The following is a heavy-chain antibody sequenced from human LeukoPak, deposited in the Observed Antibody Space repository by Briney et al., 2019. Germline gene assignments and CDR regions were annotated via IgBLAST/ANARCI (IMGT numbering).Heavy chain of an antibody. J-gene: IGHJ4*02. D-gene: IGHD3-22*01. V-gene: IGHV3-30-3*01. CDR3: ARATYYYDSSGYSLGY. Sequence: PGRSLRLSCAASGFTFSSYAMHWVRQAPGKGLEWVAVISYDGSNKHYADSVKGRFTISRDNSKNTLYLQMNSLRAEDTAVYYCARATYYYDSSGYSLGYWGQGTLVTVSS. CDR2: ISYDGSNK. CDR1: GFTFSSYA.